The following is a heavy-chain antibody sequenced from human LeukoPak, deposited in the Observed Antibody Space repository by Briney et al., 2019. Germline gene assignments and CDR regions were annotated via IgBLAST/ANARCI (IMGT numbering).Heavy chain of an antibody. Sequence: PSETLSLTCTVSGYSISSGYYWGWFRQPPGKGLEWIGSIYHSGSTYYNPSLKSRVTISVDTSKNQFSLKLSSVTAADTAVYYCARVSRYYDSSAKEGFDPWGQGTLVTVSS. D-gene: IGHD3-22*01. CDR2: IYHSGST. V-gene: IGHV4-38-2*02. CDR1: GYSISSGYY. J-gene: IGHJ5*02. CDR3: ARVSRYYDSSAKEGFDP.